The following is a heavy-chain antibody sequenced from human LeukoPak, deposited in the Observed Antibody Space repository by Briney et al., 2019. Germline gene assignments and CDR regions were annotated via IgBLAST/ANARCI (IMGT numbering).Heavy chain of an antibody. V-gene: IGHV4-4*07. Sequence: SETLSLTCTVSGGSISSYYWSWIRQPAGKGLEWIGRIYSTGSTNYNPSLKSRVTMSVDTSKNQFSLRLRSVTAADTAVYYCARHFMQLAYNWFDPWGQGTLVTVSS. CDR3: ARHFMQLAYNWFDP. J-gene: IGHJ5*02. CDR2: IYSTGST. D-gene: IGHD6-6*01. CDR1: GGSISSYY.